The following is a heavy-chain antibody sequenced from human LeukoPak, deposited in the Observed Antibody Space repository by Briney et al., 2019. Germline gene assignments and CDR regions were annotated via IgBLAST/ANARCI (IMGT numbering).Heavy chain of an antibody. CDR3: ARDLGYCSGGSCYPRGFDY. CDR2: ISSNGGRT. J-gene: IGHJ4*02. CDR1: GFTFSSYA. D-gene: IGHD2-15*01. Sequence: GGSLRLSCSASGFTFSSYAMHWVRQAPGKGLEYVSAISSNGGRTYYADSVKGRFSISKDNSKNTLYLQMNSLRAEDTAVYYCARDLGYCSGGSCYPRGFDYWGQGTLVTVSS. V-gene: IGHV3-64*04.